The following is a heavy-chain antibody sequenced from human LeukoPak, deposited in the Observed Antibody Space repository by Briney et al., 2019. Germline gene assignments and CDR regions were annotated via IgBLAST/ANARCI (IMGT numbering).Heavy chain of an antibody. CDR2: IRSKAYGATT. CDR3: ATSPPNRSSGNDY. V-gene: IGHV3-49*03. CDR1: GFTFGDYA. J-gene: IGHJ4*02. D-gene: IGHD6-6*01. Sequence: GGSLRLSCAASGFTFGDYAITWFRQAPGKGLEWVGFIRSKAYGATTDYAASVKGRFTISRDDSKSIAYLQMNSLKTEDTAVYYCATSPPNRSSGNDYWGRGTLVTVSS.